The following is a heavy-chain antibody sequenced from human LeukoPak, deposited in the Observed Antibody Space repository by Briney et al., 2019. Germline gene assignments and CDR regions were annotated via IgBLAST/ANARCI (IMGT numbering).Heavy chain of an antibody. CDR2: ISWNSGSI. CDR1: GFTFDDYA. Sequence: GRSLRLSCAASGFTFDDYAMHWVRQAPGKGLEWVSGISWNSGSIGYADSVKGRFTIPRDNAKNSLYLQMNSLRAEDTALYYCAKEGFYGSGSSFDYWGQGTLVTVSS. CDR3: AKEGFYGSGSSFDY. J-gene: IGHJ4*02. V-gene: IGHV3-9*01. D-gene: IGHD3-10*01.